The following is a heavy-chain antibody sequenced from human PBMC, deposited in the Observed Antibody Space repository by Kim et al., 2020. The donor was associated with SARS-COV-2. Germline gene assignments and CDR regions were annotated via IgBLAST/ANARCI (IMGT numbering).Heavy chain of an antibody. V-gene: IGHV4-31*03. J-gene: IGHJ4*02. CDR3: ARGTHAYLFDY. D-gene: IGHD2-2*01. CDR1: GGSISSGGYY. Sequence: SETPSLTCTVSGGSISSGGYYWSWIRQHPGKGLEWIGYIYYSGSTYYNPSLKSRVTISVDTSKNQFSLKLSSVTAADTAVYYCARGTHAYLFDYWGQGTLVTVSS. CDR2: IYYSGST.